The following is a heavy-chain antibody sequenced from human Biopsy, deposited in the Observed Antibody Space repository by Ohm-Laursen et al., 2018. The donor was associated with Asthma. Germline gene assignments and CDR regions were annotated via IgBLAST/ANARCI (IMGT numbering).Heavy chain of an antibody. CDR3: ARKAVSCISKTCYSLDF. Sequence: SSVNLSCKNLAGTFNTEVIGCVRHAPGQGLERKGGINSGFGTTTYPQKFQDRLTITADDSTSTVYMELSSLRSEDTAVYYCARKAVSCISKTCYSLDFWGQGTLVSVSS. D-gene: IGHD2-2*01. CDR1: AGTFNTEV. V-gene: IGHV1-69*01. J-gene: IGHJ4*02. CDR2: INSGFGTT.